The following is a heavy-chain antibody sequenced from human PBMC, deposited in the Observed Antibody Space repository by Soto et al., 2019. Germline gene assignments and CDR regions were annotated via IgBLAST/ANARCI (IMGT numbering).Heavy chain of an antibody. D-gene: IGHD4-4*01. CDR2: MYPDDSDT. CDR1: GSPFKTYW. Sequence: GETLKISCQSSGSPFKTYWVAWVRQMPGQALEWVGLMYPDDSDTRYNPAFRGQVTISAEKSTDTVFLQWRSVKVSETGGDLGARHGWRMTTKYPFDRWGQGTEGTSCS. V-gene: IGHV5-51*01. CDR3: ARHGWRMTTKYPFDR. J-gene: IGHJ4*02.